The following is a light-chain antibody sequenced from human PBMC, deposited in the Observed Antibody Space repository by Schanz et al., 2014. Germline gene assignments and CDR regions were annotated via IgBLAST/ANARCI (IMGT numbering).Light chain of an antibody. J-gene: IGLJ1*01. V-gene: IGLV2-14*02. CDR2: EVS. CDR1: SSDVGSYNL. Sequence: QSALTQSASVSGSPGQSITISCTGTSSDVGSYNLVSWYQQHPGKAPKLMIYEVSKRPSGVSNRFSGSKSGNTASLTVSGLQAEDEADYYCSSYAGGNNLYVFGTGTKLTVL. CDR3: SSYAGGNNLYV.